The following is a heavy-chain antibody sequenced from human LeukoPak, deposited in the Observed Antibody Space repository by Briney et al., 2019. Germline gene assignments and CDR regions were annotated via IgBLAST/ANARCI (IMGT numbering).Heavy chain of an antibody. CDR3: AREGGDILTGYY. J-gene: IGHJ4*02. CDR1: GFTFSSYW. V-gene: IGHV3-74*01. D-gene: IGHD3-9*01. CDR2: INSDGSST. Sequence: PGGSLTLSCAASGFTFSSYWMHWVRQAPGKGLVWDSRINSDGSSTSYADSVKGRFTISRDNAKNTLYLQMNSLRAEDTAVYYCAREGGDILTGYYWGQGTLVTVSS.